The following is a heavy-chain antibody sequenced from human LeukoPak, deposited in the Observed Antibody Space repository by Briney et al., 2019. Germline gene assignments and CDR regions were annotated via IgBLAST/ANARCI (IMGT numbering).Heavy chain of an antibody. CDR2: IDSSGNT. CDR3: AREALPNGVWRVGWFDP. J-gene: IGHJ5*02. D-gene: IGHD2-8*01. V-gene: IGHV4-61*02. Sequence: SQTLSLTCTVSGGSISSGSYFWSWIRQSAGRGLEWIGRIDSSGNTNYNPSLKSRVTMSLDTSKNQFSLKLSSVTAADTAMYYCAREALPNGVWRVGWFDPWGQGTLVTVFS. CDR1: GGSISSGSYF.